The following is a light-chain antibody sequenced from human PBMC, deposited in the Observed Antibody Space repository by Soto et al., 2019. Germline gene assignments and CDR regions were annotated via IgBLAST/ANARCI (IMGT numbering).Light chain of an antibody. CDR2: EVS. V-gene: IGLV2-8*01. Sequence: QSVLTQPPSASGSPGQSVTISCTGTSSDVGGYNYVSWYQQHPGKAHKLLIYEVSKRPSGVPDRFSGSKSGNTASLTVSGLQAEDEADYYCSSYAGSNHPGVFGGGTKLTVL. CDR1: SSDVGGYNY. J-gene: IGLJ2*01. CDR3: SSYAGSNHPGV.